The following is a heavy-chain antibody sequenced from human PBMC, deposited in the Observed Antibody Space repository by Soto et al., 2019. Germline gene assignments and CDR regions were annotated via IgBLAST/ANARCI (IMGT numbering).Heavy chain of an antibody. Sequence: LRLSCAASGFTFSRDGMSWVRQAPGRGLEWVSLITDNGGSTYYADSVKGRFTISRDNTKNTLFLQMNSLRAEDTAVYYCAKERATTTAFDYWGQGALVTVSS. CDR3: AKERATTTAFDY. D-gene: IGHD4-17*01. V-gene: IGHV3-23*01. CDR2: ITDNGGST. J-gene: IGHJ4*02. CDR1: GFTFSRDG.